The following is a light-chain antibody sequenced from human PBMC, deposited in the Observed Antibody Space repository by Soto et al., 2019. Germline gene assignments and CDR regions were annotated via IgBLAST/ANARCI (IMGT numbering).Light chain of an antibody. CDR3: QQYGSSRT. Sequence: EIVLTQSPGTLSLSPGERATLSCRASQSVSSSYLAWYQQKPGQALRLLIYGASSRATGIPDRFSGSGSGTDFTLTISRLEPEDFAVYYCQQYGSSRTFVQGTKVEIK. CDR2: GAS. CDR1: QSVSSSY. J-gene: IGKJ1*01. V-gene: IGKV3-20*01.